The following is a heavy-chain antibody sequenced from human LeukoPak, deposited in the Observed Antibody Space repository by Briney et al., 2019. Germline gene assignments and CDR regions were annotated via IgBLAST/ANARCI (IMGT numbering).Heavy chain of an antibody. J-gene: IGHJ5*02. CDR1: GYTLNELS. CDR2: FDFEDGET. CDR3: ATLPRARWFDP. Sequence: ASVKVSCKVSGYTLNELSMHWVRQAPGKGLEWMGGFDFEDGETIYAQKFQGRVTMTEDTSTDTAYMELSSLRSEDTALYYCATLPRARWFDPWGQGTLVTVSS. V-gene: IGHV1-24*01.